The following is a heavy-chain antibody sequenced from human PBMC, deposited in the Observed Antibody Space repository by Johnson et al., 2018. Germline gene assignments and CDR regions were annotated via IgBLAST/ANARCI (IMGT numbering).Heavy chain of an antibody. Sequence: VQLVESGAEVKKPGESLEISCKGSGYTFTNYWIGWVRQMPGKGLEWMGIIYPGDSDTRYSPSFQGQVPISADKSISTAYLQWSSLKASDTAMYYCARLITMVRGIIYYGMDVWGQGTTVTVSS. CDR2: IYPGDSDT. CDR3: ARLITMVRGIIYYGMDV. V-gene: IGHV5-51*01. CDR1: GYTFTNYW. J-gene: IGHJ6*02. D-gene: IGHD3-10*01.